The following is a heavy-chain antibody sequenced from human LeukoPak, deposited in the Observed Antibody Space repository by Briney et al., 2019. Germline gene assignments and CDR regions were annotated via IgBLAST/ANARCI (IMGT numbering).Heavy chain of an antibody. V-gene: IGHV3-9*01. CDR3: AKDIGGPLDYYYGMDV. J-gene: IGHJ6*02. CDR2: ISWNSGSI. CDR1: GFTFDDYA. Sequence: PGGSLRLSCAASGFTFDDYAMHWVRQAPGKGLEWVSGISWNSGSIGYADSVKGRFTISRDNAKNSLYLQMNSLRAEDTALYCCAKDIGGPLDYYYGMDVWGQGTTVTVSS. D-gene: IGHD6-25*01.